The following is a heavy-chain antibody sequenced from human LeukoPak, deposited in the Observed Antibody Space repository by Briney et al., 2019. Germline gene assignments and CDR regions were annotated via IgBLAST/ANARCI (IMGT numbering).Heavy chain of an antibody. CDR3: ARDRHSGYD. D-gene: IGHD5-12*01. CDR1: GFTFSSYE. V-gene: IGHV3-48*03. CDR2: TSSSGSTI. Sequence: GGSLRLSHAASGFTFSSYEMHWVRQAPGKGLEWVSYTSSSGSTIYYADSVKGRFTISRDNAKNSLYLQMNSLRAEDTAVYYCARDRHSGYDWGQGTLVTVSS. J-gene: IGHJ4*02.